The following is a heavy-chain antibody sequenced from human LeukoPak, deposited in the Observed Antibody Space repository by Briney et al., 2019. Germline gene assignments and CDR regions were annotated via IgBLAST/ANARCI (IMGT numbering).Heavy chain of an antibody. Sequence: PSETLSLTCTVSGGSISSYYWSWIRQPPGKGLEWIGYIYYSGSTNYNPSLKSRVTISVDTSKNQFSLKLRSVTAADTAVYYCARTVAKPYYFDYWGQGTLVTVSS. CDR3: ARTVAKPYYFDY. D-gene: IGHD4-23*01. CDR1: GGSISSYY. J-gene: IGHJ4*02. V-gene: IGHV4-59*01. CDR2: IYYSGST.